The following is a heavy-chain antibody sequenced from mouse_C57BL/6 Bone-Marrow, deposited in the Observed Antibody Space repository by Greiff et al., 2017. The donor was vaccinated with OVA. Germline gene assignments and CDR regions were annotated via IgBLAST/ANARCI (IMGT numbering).Heavy chain of an antibody. D-gene: IGHD2-2*01. CDR1: GYTFTSYW. CDR2: IDPSDSYT. V-gene: IGHV1-50*01. CDR3: AREDLLWFKDWYFDV. Sequence: QVKLQQPGAELVKPGASVKLSCKASGYTFTSYWMQWVHQRPGQGLEWIGEIDPSDSYTNYNQKFKGKATLTVVTSSSTAYMQLSSLTAEDSAVYYCAREDLLWFKDWYFDVWGTGTTVTVSS. J-gene: IGHJ1*03.